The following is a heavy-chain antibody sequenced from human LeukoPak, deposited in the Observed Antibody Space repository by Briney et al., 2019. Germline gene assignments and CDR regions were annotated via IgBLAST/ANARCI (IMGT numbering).Heavy chain of an antibody. Sequence: SVKVSCKASGGTFISYAISWVRQAPGQGVEWMGGIIPIFGTANYAQKFQGRVTITADESTSTAYMELSSLRSEDTAVYYCARDLLGYCSSTSCYSLRYWGQGTLVTVSS. D-gene: IGHD2-2*01. J-gene: IGHJ4*02. CDR2: IIPIFGTA. V-gene: IGHV1-69*13. CDR3: ARDLLGYCSSTSCYSLRY. CDR1: GGTFISYA.